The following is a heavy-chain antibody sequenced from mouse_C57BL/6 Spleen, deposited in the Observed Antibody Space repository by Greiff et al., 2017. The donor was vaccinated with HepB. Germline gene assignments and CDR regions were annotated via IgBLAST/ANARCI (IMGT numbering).Heavy chain of an antibody. V-gene: IGHV1-64*01. D-gene: IGHD2-2*01. CDR3: ARSPYGYDGDY. Sequence: VQLQQSGAELVKPGASVKLSCKASGYTFTSYWMHWVKQRPGQGLEWIGMIHPNSGSTNYNEKFKSKATLTVDKSSSTDYMQLSSLTSEDSAVYYCARSPYGYDGDYWGQGTTLTVSS. CDR1: GYTFTSYW. J-gene: IGHJ2*01. CDR2: IHPNSGST.